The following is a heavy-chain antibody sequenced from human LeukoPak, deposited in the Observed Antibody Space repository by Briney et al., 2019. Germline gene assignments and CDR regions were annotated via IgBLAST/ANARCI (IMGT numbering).Heavy chain of an antibody. Sequence: SETLSLTCTVSSGSISSSSYYWGWIRQPPGKGLEWIGSIYYSGSTYYNPSLKSRVTISVDTSKNQFSLKLSSVTAADTAVYYCARDPLAMTSDAFDIWGQGTMVTVSS. CDR1: SGSISSSSYY. CDR2: IYYSGST. J-gene: IGHJ3*02. V-gene: IGHV4-39*07. CDR3: ARDPLAMTSDAFDI. D-gene: IGHD2-2*01.